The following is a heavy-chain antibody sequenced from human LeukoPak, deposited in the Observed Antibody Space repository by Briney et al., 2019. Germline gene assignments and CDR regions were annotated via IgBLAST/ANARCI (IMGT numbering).Heavy chain of an antibody. CDR2: IYGSRST. CDR3: ARDSGTTGEVKFDP. CDR1: GDSNRSLF. Sequence: PSDTLSLTCTVSGDSNRSLFLIWIRHPAGKGREWIGRIYGSRSTTYNPSLKSRVTMSVDKSKNQFSLKLTSVTAADTAVYYCARDSGTTGEVKFDPWGQGILVTVSS. J-gene: IGHJ5*02. D-gene: IGHD3-10*01. V-gene: IGHV4-4*07.